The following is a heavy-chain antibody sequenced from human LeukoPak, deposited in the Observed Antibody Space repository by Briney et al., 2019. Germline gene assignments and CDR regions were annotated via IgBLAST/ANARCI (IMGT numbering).Heavy chain of an antibody. Sequence: GASVKVSCKASGGTFSSYAISWVRQAPGQGLEWMGRIIPILGVANYAQKFQGRVTITADKSTSTAYMELSSLRSEDTAVYYCARVRRIAAHSTLGYWGQGTLVTVSS. CDR2: IIPILGVA. CDR3: ARVRRIAAHSTLGY. J-gene: IGHJ4*02. CDR1: GGTFSSYA. V-gene: IGHV1-69*04. D-gene: IGHD6-6*01.